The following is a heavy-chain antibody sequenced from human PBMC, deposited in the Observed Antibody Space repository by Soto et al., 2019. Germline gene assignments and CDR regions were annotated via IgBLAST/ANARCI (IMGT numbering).Heavy chain of an antibody. CDR2: IIPILGIA. D-gene: IGHD2-15*01. V-gene: IGHV1-69*02. CDR3: ARAKGYCSGGSCYYYFDP. J-gene: IGHJ5*02. Sequence: SVKVSCKASGGTFSSYTISWVRQAPGQGLEWMGRIIPILGIANYAQKFQGRVTITADKSTSTAYMELSSLRSEDTAVYYCARAKGYCSGGSCYYYFDPWGQGTLVTVSS. CDR1: GGTFSSYT.